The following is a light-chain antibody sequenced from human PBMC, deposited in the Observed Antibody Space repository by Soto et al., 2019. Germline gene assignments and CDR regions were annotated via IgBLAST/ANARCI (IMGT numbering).Light chain of an antibody. V-gene: IGLV2-14*01. J-gene: IGLJ1*01. CDR1: SSDVGGFEY. CDR2: DVT. Sequence: QSALSQPASVSGSPGQSITISCTGTSSDVGGFEYVSWYQHQPGKAPKLIIYDVTKRPSGVSNRFSGSKSGNTASLTISGIQAEDEGDYYCASITRSITSVFGTGTKVTVL. CDR3: ASITRSITSV.